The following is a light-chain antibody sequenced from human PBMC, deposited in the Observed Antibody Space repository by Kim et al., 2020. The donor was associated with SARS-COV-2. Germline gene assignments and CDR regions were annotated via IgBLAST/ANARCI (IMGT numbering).Light chain of an antibody. Sequence: ASTGDRITITCRASQGISSYLAWYQQKPGKAPNLLIYAASTLQSGVPSRFSGSGSGTDFTLTISCLQSEDFATYYCQQYSGYPLTFGGGTKVEIK. CDR3: QQYSGYPLT. J-gene: IGKJ4*01. V-gene: IGKV1-8*01. CDR1: QGISSY. CDR2: AAS.